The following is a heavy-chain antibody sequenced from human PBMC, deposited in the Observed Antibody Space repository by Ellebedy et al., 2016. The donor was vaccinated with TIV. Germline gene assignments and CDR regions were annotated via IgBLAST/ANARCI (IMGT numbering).Heavy chain of an antibody. Sequence: GESLKISXAASGFTFSSSWMTWVRQTPGKGLEWVAHIKQDGSEKHYVDSVKGRFAISRDNAKNTLYLQMNSLRAEDTAVYYCAKILAGWDNWGQGTLVTVSS. D-gene: IGHD2-15*01. CDR1: GFTFSSSW. V-gene: IGHV3-7*03. CDR3: AKILAGWDN. J-gene: IGHJ4*02. CDR2: IKQDGSEK.